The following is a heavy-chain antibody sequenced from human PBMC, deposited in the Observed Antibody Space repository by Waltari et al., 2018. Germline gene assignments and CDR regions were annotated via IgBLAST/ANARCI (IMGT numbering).Heavy chain of an antibody. J-gene: IGHJ4*02. D-gene: IGHD1-1*01. CDR2: SVTLIDLT. CDR3: ARDRYDYRTQTYYFDF. Sequence: QVQLVQSGPEVKKTGSSVKISCMVSGGGTFVDYAFAWVRQAPGQGLEWMGSSVTLIDLTNYAQKFQGRSSFTAAKSTSTVYMEVRDLRSDDTAIYFCARDRYDYRTQTYYFDFWGQGTMVTVSS. CDR1: GGGTFVDYA. V-gene: IGHV1-69*04.